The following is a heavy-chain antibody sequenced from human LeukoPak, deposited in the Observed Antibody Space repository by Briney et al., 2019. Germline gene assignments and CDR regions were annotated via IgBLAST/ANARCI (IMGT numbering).Heavy chain of an antibody. J-gene: IGHJ5*02. Sequence: GESLKISCKGSGYSFTSHWIGWVRQMPGKGLEWMGIINPGDSDTRYRPSFQGQVTISADKFLNTAYLQWSSLKASDTAMYYCARVVDYDTSGYQTKSWFDPWGQGTLVTVSS. CDR1: GYSFTSHW. V-gene: IGHV5-51*01. CDR2: INPGDSDT. CDR3: ARVVDYDTSGYQTKSWFDP. D-gene: IGHD3-22*01.